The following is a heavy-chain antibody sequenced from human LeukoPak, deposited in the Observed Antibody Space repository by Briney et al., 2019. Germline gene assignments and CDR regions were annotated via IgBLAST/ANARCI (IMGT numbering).Heavy chain of an antibody. V-gene: IGHV4-4*07. CDR2: IYTSGST. CDR1: GGSISSYY. Sequence: SETLSLTCTVSGGSISSYYWSWTRQPAGKGLEWIGRIYTSGSTNYNPSLKSRVTMSVDTSKNQFSLKLSSVTAADTAVYYCARDRPPYDILTGYLHGGDAFDIWGQGTMVTVSS. D-gene: IGHD3-9*01. CDR3: ARDRPPYDILTGYLHGGDAFDI. J-gene: IGHJ3*02.